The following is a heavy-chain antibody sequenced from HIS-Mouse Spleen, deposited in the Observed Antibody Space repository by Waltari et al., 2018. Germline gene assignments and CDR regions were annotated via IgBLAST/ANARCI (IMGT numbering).Heavy chain of an antibody. CDR3: ARDRRFTMVRGVGFDP. Sequence: QVQLVQSGAEVKKPGASVKVSCKASGYTFTSYDINWVRQATGQGLEWMGWMNHNRGNTGYAQKFQGRVTMTRNTSISTAYMELSSLRSEDTAVYYCARDRRFTMVRGVGFDPWGQGTLVTVSS. V-gene: IGHV1-8*01. D-gene: IGHD3-10*01. CDR1: GYTFTSYD. J-gene: IGHJ5*02. CDR2: MNHNRGNT.